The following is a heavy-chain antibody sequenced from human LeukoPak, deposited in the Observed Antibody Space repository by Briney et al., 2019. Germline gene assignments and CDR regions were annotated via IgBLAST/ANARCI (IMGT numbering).Heavy chain of an antibody. D-gene: IGHD6-6*01. CDR2: ISGSGGST. J-gene: IGHJ4*02. V-gene: IGHV3-23*01. Sequence: PGGSLRLSCAASGFTFSSYSMNWVRQAPGKGLEWVSAISGSGGSTYYADSVKGRFTISRDNSKNTLYLQMNSLRAEDTAVYYCAKDRTAARPYYFDYWGQGTLVTVSS. CDR3: AKDRTAARPYYFDY. CDR1: GFTFSSYS.